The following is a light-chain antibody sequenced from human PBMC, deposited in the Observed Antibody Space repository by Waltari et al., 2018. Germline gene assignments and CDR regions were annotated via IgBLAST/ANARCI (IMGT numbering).Light chain of an antibody. CDR1: QSVSSSY. CDR3: QQYGSSPDT. J-gene: IGKJ2*01. V-gene: IGKV3-20*01. Sequence: ELVLTQSPGTLSLSPGERATLSCRASQSVSSSYLAWYQQKPGQAPRLLIYGASSRATGSPDRFSGSGSGTDFTLTISRLEPEDFAVYYCQQYGSSPDTFGQGTKLEIK. CDR2: GAS.